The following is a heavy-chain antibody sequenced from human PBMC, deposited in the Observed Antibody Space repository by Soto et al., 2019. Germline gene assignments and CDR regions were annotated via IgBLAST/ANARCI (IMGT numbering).Heavy chain of an antibody. D-gene: IGHD2-15*01. J-gene: IGHJ6*02. Sequence: QVQLVQSGAEVKKPGSSVKVSCKASGGTFSSYAISWVRQAPGQGLEWMGGIIPIFGTANYAQKFQGRVTITADESASPASLELSRLRSEDTAVYYCAKTVAAPYYYGMDVWGQGTTVTVSS. CDR2: IIPIFGTA. CDR3: AKTVAAPYYYGMDV. CDR1: GGTFSSYA. V-gene: IGHV1-69*12.